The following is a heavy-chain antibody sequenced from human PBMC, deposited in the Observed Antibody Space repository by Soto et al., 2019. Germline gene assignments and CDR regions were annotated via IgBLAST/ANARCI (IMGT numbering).Heavy chain of an antibody. CDR2: IRSKTDGGTT. V-gene: IGHV3-15*07. J-gene: IGHJ6*02. D-gene: IGHD4-4*01. Sequence: GGSLRLSCAASGLTFNVAWMNWVRQAPGKGLEWVGRIRSKTDGGTTDYAASVKGRFTISRVDSRNTLYLQMNSLKTEDTAVYYCTADDFSNKKFYYYGLDVWGQGTTVTVSS. CDR3: TADDFSNKKFYYYGLDV. CDR1: GLTFNVAW.